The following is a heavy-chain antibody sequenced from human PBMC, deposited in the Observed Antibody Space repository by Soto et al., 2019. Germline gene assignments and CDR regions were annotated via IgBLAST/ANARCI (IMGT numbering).Heavy chain of an antibody. CDR2: IYYSGST. CDR3: ARRGLEPDYYMDV. Sequence: QVQLQESGPGLVKPSETLSLTCTVSGGSISSYYWSWIRQPPGKGLEWIGYIYYSGSTNYNPSLKSRVTISVDTSKNQFSLKLSSVTAADTAVYYCARRGLEPDYYMDVWGKGTTVTVSS. D-gene: IGHD1-1*01. V-gene: IGHV4-59*08. CDR1: GGSISSYY. J-gene: IGHJ6*03.